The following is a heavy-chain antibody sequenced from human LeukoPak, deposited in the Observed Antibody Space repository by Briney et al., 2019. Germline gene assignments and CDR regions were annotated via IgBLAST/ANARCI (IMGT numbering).Heavy chain of an antibody. D-gene: IGHD3-9*01. CDR2: ISGSGGST. J-gene: IGHJ4*02. Sequence: GGSLRLSCAASGFTFSSYAMSWVRQAPGKGLEWVSAISGSGGSTYYADSVKGRFTISRDNSENTLYLQMNSLRAEDTAVYYCAKDRRYFDWLLPFDYWGQGTLVTVSS. CDR3: AKDRRYFDWLLPFDY. CDR1: GFTFSSYA. V-gene: IGHV3-23*01.